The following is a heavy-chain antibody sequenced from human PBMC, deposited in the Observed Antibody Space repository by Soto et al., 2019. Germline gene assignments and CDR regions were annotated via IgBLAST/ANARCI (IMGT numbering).Heavy chain of an antibody. CDR3: AGELGTFYFEH. V-gene: IGHV4-30-4*01. CDR2: IDHSGSA. CDR1: SGSIRSGDYY. J-gene: IGHJ4*02. D-gene: IGHD7-27*01. Sequence: QVQLQESGPGLVRPSQTLSLTCAVSSGSIRSGDYYWTWIRQPPGKGLEWIGYIDHSGSAYYNPSLKSRATISLDTSNIGFSLKLNSVTAADTAVYFCAGELGTFYFEHWGQGRLVTVSS.